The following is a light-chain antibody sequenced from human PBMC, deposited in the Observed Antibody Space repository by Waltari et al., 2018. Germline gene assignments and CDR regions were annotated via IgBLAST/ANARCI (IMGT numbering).Light chain of an antibody. CDR3: QTGGHGTWV. CDR2: VNSDGSH. CDR1: SGHSSNV. Sequence: QLVLTQSPSASASLGASVKLTCTLNSGHSSNVVAWLQQQPEKGPRYLMKVNSDGSHSKGDEIPDRFSGASSGAERYLTISSVKSEDEAGYYCQTGGHGTWVFGGGTKRTAL. J-gene: IGLJ3*02. V-gene: IGLV4-69*01.